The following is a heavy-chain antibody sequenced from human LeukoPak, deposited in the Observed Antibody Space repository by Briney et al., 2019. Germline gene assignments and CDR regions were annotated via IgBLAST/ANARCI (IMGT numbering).Heavy chain of an antibody. CDR3: ARVGGGYCSGGSCYWIVAAAFDI. J-gene: IGHJ3*02. CDR1: GYTFTGYY. V-gene: IGHV1-2*02. CDR2: INPNSGGT. D-gene: IGHD2-15*01. Sequence: ASVKVSCKASGYTFTGYYMHWVRQAPGQGLEWMGWINPNSGGTNYAQKFQGRVTMTRGTSISTAYMELSRLRSDDTAVYYCARVGGGYCSGGSCYWIVAAAFDIWGQGTMVTVSS.